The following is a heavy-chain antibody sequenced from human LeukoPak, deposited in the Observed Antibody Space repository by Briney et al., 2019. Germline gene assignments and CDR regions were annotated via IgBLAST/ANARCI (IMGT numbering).Heavy chain of an antibody. V-gene: IGHV1-2*02. CDR3: ARAPPATAIYFDY. J-gene: IGHJ4*02. CDR1: GYTFTGYY. Sequence: PWASVTVSCTASGYTFTGYYMHWVRQAPGQGLEWMGWINPNSGGTNYAQKFQGRVTMTRDTSISTAYMELSRLRSDDTAVYYCARAPPATAIYFDYWGQGTLVTVSS. D-gene: IGHD2-2*02. CDR2: INPNSGGT.